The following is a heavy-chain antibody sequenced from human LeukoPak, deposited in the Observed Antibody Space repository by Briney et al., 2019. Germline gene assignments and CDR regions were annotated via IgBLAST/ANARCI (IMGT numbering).Heavy chain of an antibody. V-gene: IGHV6-1*01. J-gene: IGHJ1*01. D-gene: IGHD3-22*01. CDR1: GDSVSSNIAA. CDR3: ARSGYFAEYFQH. Sequence: SQTLSLTCAISGDSVSSNIAAWNWIRQSPSRGLEWLGRTYYRSKWSNDYAVSVKSRITINPDTSKNQFSLRLNSVTPEDTAVYYCARSGYFAEYFQHWGQGTLLTVSS. CDR2: TYYRSKWSN.